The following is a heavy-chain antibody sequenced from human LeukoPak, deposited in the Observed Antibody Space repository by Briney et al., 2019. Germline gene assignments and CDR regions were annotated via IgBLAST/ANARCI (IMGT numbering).Heavy chain of an antibody. V-gene: IGHV4-39*02. D-gene: IGHD1-26*01. CDR2: IHYSGST. Sequence: SETLSLTCTVSGGSISSSSYYWGWIRQPPGKGLEWIGSIHYSGSTKYNPSLESRVTISLDTSKNQVSLKLSAVTAADTAVFCCARDGLAAGATTIFVYWGQGTVVSVSS. CDR3: ARDGLAAGATTIFVY. J-gene: IGHJ4*02. CDR1: GGSISSSSYY.